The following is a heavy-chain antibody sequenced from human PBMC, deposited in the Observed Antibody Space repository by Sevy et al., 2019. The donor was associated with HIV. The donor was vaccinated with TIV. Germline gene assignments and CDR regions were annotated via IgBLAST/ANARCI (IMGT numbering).Heavy chain of an antibody. V-gene: IGHV5-51*01. D-gene: IGHD7-27*01. CDR3: ASGRKETGDPDAFDI. J-gene: IGHJ3*02. CDR1: GYSFTSYW. CDR2: IYPGDSGT. Sequence: GESLKISCKGSGYSFTSYWIGWVRQMPGKGLEWMGIIYPGDSGTRYSPSFQGQVTISADKSIGTAYLQWSSLKASDTAMYYCASGRKETGDPDAFDIWGQGTMVTVSS.